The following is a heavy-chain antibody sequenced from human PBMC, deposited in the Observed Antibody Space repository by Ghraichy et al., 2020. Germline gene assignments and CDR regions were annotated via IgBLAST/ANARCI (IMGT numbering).Heavy chain of an antibody. V-gene: IGHV3-23*01. CDR3: AKDRSPGTYYVGYFND. Sequence: GGSLRLSCAASGFAFFNHGIAWVRQAPGKGLEWVSEISGSGDRTYYADSVKGRFTISRDNSRGTVYLQMNSLRAEDAALYYCAKDRSPGTYYVGYFNDWGQGTQVTVSS. D-gene: IGHD3-10*02. CDR1: GFAFFNHG. CDR2: ISGSGDRT. J-gene: IGHJ4*02.